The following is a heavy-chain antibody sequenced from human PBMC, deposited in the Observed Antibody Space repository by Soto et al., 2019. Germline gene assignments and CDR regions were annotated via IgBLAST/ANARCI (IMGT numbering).Heavy chain of an antibody. CDR1: GFTVSSYE. J-gene: IGHJ3*02. CDR2: ISISGGTI. V-gene: IGHV3-48*03. CDR3: TKEKPVINSGYAAFDR. Sequence: GGSLRLSCAASGFTVSSYEMDWVRQAPGKGLEWVAYISISGGTIYYGDSVEGRFTISRDNADNSLYLKMNSLRAEDTAVYYCTKEKPVINSGYAAFDRWGRGKVVTVSS. D-gene: IGHD5-12*01.